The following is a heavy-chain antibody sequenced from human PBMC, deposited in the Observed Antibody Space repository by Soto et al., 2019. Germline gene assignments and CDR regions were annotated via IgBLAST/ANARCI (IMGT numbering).Heavy chain of an antibody. J-gene: IGHJ4*02. CDR1: GFTFSNYA. V-gene: IGHV3-23*01. CDR3: VKERSGHSYADS. Sequence: EVQLLEPGGGLVQPGGSLRLSCAASGFTFSNYAMSWLRQPPGKGLEWVSAISGSGDRTYYADSVKGRFTISRDNSKNTLYLQMNSLRAEDSAVYYCVKERSGHSYADSWGQGTLVTVSS. CDR2: ISGSGDRT. D-gene: IGHD5-18*01.